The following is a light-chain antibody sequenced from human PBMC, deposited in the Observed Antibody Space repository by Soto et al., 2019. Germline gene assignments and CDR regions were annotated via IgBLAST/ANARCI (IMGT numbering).Light chain of an antibody. J-gene: IGLJ1*01. CDR2: DVS. CDR3: CSYVGRSTYV. V-gene: IGLV2-11*01. CDR1: SSDVGGYNY. Sequence: QSVLTQPRSASGSPGQSITISCTGTSSDVGGYNYVSWYQQHPAKAPKLIIFDVSKRPSGVPNRFSCSKSGNTASLTISGLRADDEADYYCCSYVGRSTYVCGTGTKVT.